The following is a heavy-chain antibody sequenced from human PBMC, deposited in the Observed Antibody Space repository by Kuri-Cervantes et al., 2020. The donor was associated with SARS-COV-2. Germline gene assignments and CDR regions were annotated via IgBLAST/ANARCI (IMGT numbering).Heavy chain of an antibody. D-gene: IGHD5-24*01. J-gene: IGHJ3*01. CDR1: GYTFTDYY. CDR3: ARGGRGDGYNYAFDL. V-gene: IGHV1-2*02. CDR2: ISAYNGNT. Sequence: ASVKVSCKTSGYTFTDYYVHWVRQAPGQGLEWMGWISAYNGNTNYAQKFQGRVTMTRDTSTSTVYMELSSLRSEDTAVYYCARGGRGDGYNYAFDLWGQGTMVTVSS.